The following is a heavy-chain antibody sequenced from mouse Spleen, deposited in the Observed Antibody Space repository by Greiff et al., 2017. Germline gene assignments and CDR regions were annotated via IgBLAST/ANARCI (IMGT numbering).Heavy chain of an antibody. J-gene: IGHJ2*01. D-gene: IGHD4-1*01. CDR3: ARPTGTGYFDY. CDR2: ISSGGGNT. Sequence: DVMLVESGGGLVKRGGSLKLSCAASGFTFSSYAMSWVRQTPEKRLEWVATISSGGGNTYYPDSVKGRFTISRDNAKNTLYLQMSSLKSEDTAMYYCARPTGTGYFDYWGQGTTLTVSS. V-gene: IGHV5-9*01. CDR1: GFTFSSYA.